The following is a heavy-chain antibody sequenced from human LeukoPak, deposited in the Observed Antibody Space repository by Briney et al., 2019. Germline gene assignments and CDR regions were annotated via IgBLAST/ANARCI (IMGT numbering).Heavy chain of an antibody. CDR1: GGTFSSYA. D-gene: IGHD4-17*01. Sequence: ASVKVSCKASGGTFSSYAISWVRQAPGQGLEWMGGIIPIFGTANYAQKFQGRVTITADESTSTAYMELSSLRSEDTAVYYCARGDYGDYGAPPRYYFDYWGQGTLVTVSS. J-gene: IGHJ4*02. CDR3: ARGDYGDYGAPPRYYFDY. V-gene: IGHV1-69*13. CDR2: IIPIFGTA.